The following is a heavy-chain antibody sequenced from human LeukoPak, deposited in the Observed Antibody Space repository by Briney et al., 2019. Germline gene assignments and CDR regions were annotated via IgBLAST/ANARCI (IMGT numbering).Heavy chain of an antibody. Sequence: PSETLSLTCTVSGGSISSGSYYWSWIRQPPGKGLEWIGEINHSGSTNYNPSLKSRVTISVDTSKNQFSLKLSSVTAADTAVYYCARGGGGGSYSCWGQGTLVTVSS. J-gene: IGHJ4*02. D-gene: IGHD1-26*01. V-gene: IGHV4-39*07. CDR1: GGSISSGSYY. CDR3: ARGGGGGSYSC. CDR2: INHSGST.